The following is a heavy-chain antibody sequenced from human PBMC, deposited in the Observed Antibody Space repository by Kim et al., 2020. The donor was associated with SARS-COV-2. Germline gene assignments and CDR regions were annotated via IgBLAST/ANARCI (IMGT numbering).Heavy chain of an antibody. CDR1: GGSISSYY. V-gene: IGHV4-59*01. CDR2: IYYSGST. Sequence: SETLSLTCTVSGGSISSYYWSWIRQPPGKGLEWIGYIYYSGSTNYNPSLKSRVTISVDTSKNQFSLKLSSVTAADTAVYYCARGVGHYGGNSGFDYWGQGTLVTVSS. CDR3: ARGVGHYGGNSGFDY. J-gene: IGHJ4*02. D-gene: IGHD4-17*01.